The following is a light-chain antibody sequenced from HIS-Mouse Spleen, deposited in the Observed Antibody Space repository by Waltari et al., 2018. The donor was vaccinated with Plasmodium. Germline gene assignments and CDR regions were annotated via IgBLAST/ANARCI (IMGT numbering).Light chain of an antibody. CDR3: MQALQTPYT. CDR1: QSLLHSNGYNY. CDR2: LGS. Sequence: DIVMTQSPLSLPVTPGEQASISCRSSQSLLHSNGYNYLDWYLQKPGQSPQLLIYLGSNRASGVPDRFSGSGAGTDCTLKISRVEAEDVGVYYCMQALQTPYTFGQGTKLEIK. V-gene: IGKV2-28*01. J-gene: IGKJ2*01.